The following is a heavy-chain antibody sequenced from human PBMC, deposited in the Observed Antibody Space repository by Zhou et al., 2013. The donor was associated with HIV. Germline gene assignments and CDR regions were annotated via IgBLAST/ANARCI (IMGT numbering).Heavy chain of an antibody. CDR1: GGTFSRYA. Sequence: QVQLVQSGAEVKKPGSSVKVSCKASGGTFSRYAISWVRQAPGQGLEWMGGITPIFGTANYAQKFQGRVTITADESTSTAYLELRSLKSDDTAIYSCATDLSPRHGASDIWGQGTLVIVSS. J-gene: IGHJ3*01. V-gene: IGHV1-69*12. CDR2: ITPIFGTA. CDR3: ATDLSPRHGASDI.